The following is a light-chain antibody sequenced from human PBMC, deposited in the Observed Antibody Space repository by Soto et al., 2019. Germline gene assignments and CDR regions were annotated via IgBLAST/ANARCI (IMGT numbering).Light chain of an antibody. CDR1: RTDVADGYDY. Sequence: QCALTQPASVSGSPGQSIGISCTGVRTDVADGYDYVSWYQQHPGQAPQLIIYDVSNRPSGVSDRFSGSKSGNTASLTISGLQAADEAEYYCTSYTSSTPFYGFGTGTKVTVL. CDR2: DVS. J-gene: IGLJ1*01. V-gene: IGLV2-14*03. CDR3: TSYTSSTPFYG.